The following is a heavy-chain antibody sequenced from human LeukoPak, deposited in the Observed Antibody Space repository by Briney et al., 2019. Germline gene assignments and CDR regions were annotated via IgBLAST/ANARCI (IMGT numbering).Heavy chain of an antibody. J-gene: IGHJ3*02. D-gene: IGHD5-24*01. CDR2: ISSSSSYI. Sequence: GGSLRLSCAASGFTFSSYSMNWVRQAPGKGLEWVSSISSSSSYIYYADSVKGRFTISRDNAKNSLYLQMNSLRAEDTAVYYCARDREARRWLQLRLGDAFDIWGQGTMVTVSS. CDR1: GFTFSSYS. V-gene: IGHV3-21*01. CDR3: ARDREARRWLQLRLGDAFDI.